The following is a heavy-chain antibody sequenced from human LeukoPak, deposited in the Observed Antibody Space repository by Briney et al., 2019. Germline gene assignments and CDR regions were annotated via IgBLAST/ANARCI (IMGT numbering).Heavy chain of an antibody. J-gene: IGHJ4*02. Sequence: SETLSLTCSVSGGSISSSTYWWAWIRPPPGKGLVWIGSIYYSGSTHYNPSRKSRVTISVDTSNNQFSLKLTSVTAADTAVYYCARQYGSGFWFFDNWGQGTLVTVSS. CDR1: GGSISSSTYW. CDR2: IYYSGST. V-gene: IGHV4-39*01. D-gene: IGHD3-10*01. CDR3: ARQYGSGFWFFDN.